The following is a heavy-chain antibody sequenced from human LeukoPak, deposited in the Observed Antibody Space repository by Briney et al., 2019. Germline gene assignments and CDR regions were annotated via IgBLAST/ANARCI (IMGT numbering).Heavy chain of an antibody. J-gene: IGHJ4*02. Sequence: GASVKVSCKASGVIFSSYAITWVRQAPGQGLEWMGGIIPMFGTPNYAQKFQGRVTITADESTNTAYMELSSLTYEDTAMYYCARGRPLRRGGSYLGYFDYWGQGTLVTVSS. CDR3: ARGRPLRRGGSYLGYFDY. CDR2: IIPMFGTP. D-gene: IGHD1-26*01. CDR1: GVIFSSYA. V-gene: IGHV1-69*13.